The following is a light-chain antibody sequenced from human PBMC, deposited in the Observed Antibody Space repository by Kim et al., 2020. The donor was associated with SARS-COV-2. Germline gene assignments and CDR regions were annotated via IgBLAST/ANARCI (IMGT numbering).Light chain of an antibody. CDR1: QSVSSD. Sequence: SVSPGESATLSCRASQSVSSDLAWYQQKPGQAPRLLIYDASTRATGIPARFSGSGSGTEFTLTISRLQSEDFAVYYCQQYNKWRTFGQGTKVDIK. CDR3: QQYNKWRT. J-gene: IGKJ1*01. V-gene: IGKV3-15*01. CDR2: DAS.